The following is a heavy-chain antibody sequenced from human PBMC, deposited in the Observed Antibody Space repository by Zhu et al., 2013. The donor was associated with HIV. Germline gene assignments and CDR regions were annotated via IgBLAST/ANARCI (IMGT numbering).Heavy chain of an antibody. CDR2: IYYRGST. Sequence: QVQLQESGPGLVKPSETLSLTCTVSGGSVSSGSYYWSWIRQPPGKGLEWIGYIYYRGSTNYNPSLKSRVTISVDTSKNQFSLKLNSVTAADTAVYYCASGTIGRKVGATYALDHWGQGTLVTVSS. V-gene: IGHV4-61*01. J-gene: IGHJ4*02. D-gene: IGHD1-26*01. CDR3: ASGTIGRKVGATYALDH. CDR1: GGSVSSGSYY.